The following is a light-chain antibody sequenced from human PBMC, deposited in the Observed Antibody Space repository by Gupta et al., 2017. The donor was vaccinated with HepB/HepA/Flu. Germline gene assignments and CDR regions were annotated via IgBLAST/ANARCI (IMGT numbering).Light chain of an antibody. CDR2: RNN. J-gene: IGLJ2*01. V-gene: IGLV1-47*01. CDR3: AAWDDSLSGPV. Sequence: QSVLTQPPSASGTPGQMVTISCSGSSSNIGSNYVYWYQQLPGTAPKLLIYRNNQRPSGVPDRVSGSKSGTSASLAISGLRSEDEADYYCAAWDDSLSGPVFGGGTKLTVL. CDR1: SSNIGSNY.